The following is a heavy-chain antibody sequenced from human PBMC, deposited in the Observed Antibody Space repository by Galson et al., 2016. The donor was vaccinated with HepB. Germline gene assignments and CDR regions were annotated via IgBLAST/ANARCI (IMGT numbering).Heavy chain of an antibody. Sequence: SETLSLTCTVSGASISIYYWNWVRQSPGGRLEWIGYISYGGSPDYNPSLTSRVTISQDTSKNQFSLKLTSVTAADTAIYYCARDGARGPGERYLDLWAVAPWSLSRQ. J-gene: IGHJ2*01. CDR3: ARDGARGPGERYLDL. D-gene: IGHD3-16*01. CDR2: ISYGGSP. CDR1: GASISIYY. V-gene: IGHV4-59*01.